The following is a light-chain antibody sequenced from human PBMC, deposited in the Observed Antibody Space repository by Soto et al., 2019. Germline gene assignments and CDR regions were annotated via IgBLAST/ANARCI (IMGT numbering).Light chain of an antibody. CDR3: RHDFQYPRT. CDR1: QGIKND. J-gene: IGKJ3*01. CDR2: GAS. V-gene: IGKV1-6*01. Sequence: AIQMTQYPSSLSGAVGGRVTITCRASQGIKNDLNWYQQKPGKAPQLLIYGASTLQRGVPSRFSGSVSGIEVTLSISSLQPEYFETDYCRHDFQYPRTFGPGT.